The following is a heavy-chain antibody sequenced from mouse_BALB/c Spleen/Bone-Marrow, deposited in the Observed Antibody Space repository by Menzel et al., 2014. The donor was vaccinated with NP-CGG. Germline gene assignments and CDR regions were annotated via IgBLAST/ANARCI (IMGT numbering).Heavy chain of an antibody. Sequence: VQRVESGAELVRPGTSVKVSCKASGYAFTNYLIEWVKQRPGQGLEWIGVINPGSGGNNYNEKFKGKATLTADKSSSTTYMQHNSLTSDDSAVYFCARSIYDGYSEAMDYWGQGTSVTISS. J-gene: IGHJ4*01. D-gene: IGHD2-3*01. CDR2: INPGSGGN. CDR1: GYAFTNYL. CDR3: ARSIYDGYSEAMDY. V-gene: IGHV1-54*03.